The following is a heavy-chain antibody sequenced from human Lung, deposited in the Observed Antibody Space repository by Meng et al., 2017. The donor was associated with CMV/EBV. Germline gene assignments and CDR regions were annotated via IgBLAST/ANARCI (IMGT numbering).Heavy chain of an antibody. V-gene: IGHV3-30*02. J-gene: IGHJ4*02. CDR3: AKDRIAARRGYFDY. CDR2: IRYDGSSK. CDR1: GFTFSSYG. Sequence: GGSLRLXCAASGFTFSSYGMHWVRQAPGKGLEWVAFIRYDGSSKYYADSVKGRFTISRDNSKNTLYLQMNSLRAEDTAVYYCAKDRIAARRGYFDYWGQGTLVTVSS. D-gene: IGHD6-6*01.